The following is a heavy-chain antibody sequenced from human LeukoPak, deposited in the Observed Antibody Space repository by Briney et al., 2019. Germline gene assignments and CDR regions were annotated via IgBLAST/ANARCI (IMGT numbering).Heavy chain of an antibody. D-gene: IGHD5-24*01. CDR1: GGSISSFY. Sequence: SETLSLTCTVSGGSISSFYWSWIRQPPGKGLEWIGRIYTSGSTNYNPSLKSRVTMSVDTSKNQFSLKLSSVTAADTAVYYCASSRDGYNHIDYWGQGTLVTVSS. J-gene: IGHJ4*02. V-gene: IGHV4-4*07. CDR2: IYTSGST. CDR3: ASSRDGYNHIDY.